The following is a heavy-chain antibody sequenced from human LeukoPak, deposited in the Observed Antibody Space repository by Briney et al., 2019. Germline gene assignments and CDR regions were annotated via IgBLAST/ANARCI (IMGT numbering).Heavy chain of an antibody. D-gene: IGHD5-24*01. CDR1: GFTFSDYS. Sequence: GESLRLSCAASGFTFSDYSMNWVRQAPGKGLEWISYIGIDSGNTNYADSVKGRFTISGDKAKNSLYLQMNSLRVEDTAVYYCARDYKYAFDNWGQGTLVTVSS. V-gene: IGHV3-48*01. J-gene: IGHJ4*02. CDR2: IGIDSGNT. CDR3: ARDYKYAFDN.